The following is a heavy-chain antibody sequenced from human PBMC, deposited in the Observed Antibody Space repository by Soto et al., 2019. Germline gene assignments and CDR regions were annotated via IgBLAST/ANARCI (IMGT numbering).Heavy chain of an antibody. J-gene: IGHJ4*02. CDR1: GGSISSGGYY. CDR2: IYHSGNT. V-gene: IGHV4-31*03. CDR3: AREPMRCPAYFDY. D-gene: IGHD2-2*01. Sequence: QVQLQESGPGLVKPSETLSLTCTVAGGSISSGGYYWSWIRQHPGKGLEWIGYIYHSGNTYYNPSLKSRVPISVDTSKNQFSRKLSSLPAADTAVYYCAREPMRCPAYFDYWGQGTLVTVSS.